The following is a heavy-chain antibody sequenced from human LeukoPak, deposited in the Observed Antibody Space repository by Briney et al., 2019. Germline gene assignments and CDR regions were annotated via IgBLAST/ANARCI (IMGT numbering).Heavy chain of an antibody. CDR1: RYTFTGDY. CDR2: INPNSGST. V-gene: IGHV1-2*02. CDR3: ARDLARYSGTSDY. D-gene: IGHD1-26*01. Sequence: GASVKASCQAFRYTFTGDYMHWERQAAGHLLEWMGWINPNSGSTNYAQKFQGRVTMTTDTSTSTAYMELRSLRSDDTAVYYCARDLARYSGTSDYWGQGTLVTVSS. J-gene: IGHJ4*02.